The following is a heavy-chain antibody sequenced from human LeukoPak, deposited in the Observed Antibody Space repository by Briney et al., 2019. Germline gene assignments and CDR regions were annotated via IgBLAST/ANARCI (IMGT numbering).Heavy chain of an antibody. Sequence: GGSLRLSRAASGFTFGSYGMHWVRQAPGKGLEWVTFIRSDGSNKYYADSVKGRFTISRDNSKNTLYLQMNTLIADDTAVYYCARVSKSTLRFLEWFLLFDYWGQGTLVTVSS. CDR1: GFTFGSYG. J-gene: IGHJ4*02. CDR3: ARVSKSTLRFLEWFLLFDY. D-gene: IGHD3-3*01. CDR2: IRSDGSNK. V-gene: IGHV3-30*02.